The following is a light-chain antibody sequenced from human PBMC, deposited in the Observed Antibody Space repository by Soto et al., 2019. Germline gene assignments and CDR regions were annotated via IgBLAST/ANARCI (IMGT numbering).Light chain of an antibody. CDR2: GAS. Sequence: EIVLTQSPGTLSLSPGERASLSCRASQSVYGTYLAWYQQRPGQAPRLLIYGASSRATGIPDRFSGSGSGTDFTLTISRLEPEDSAVYYCQHYDNLPPLPFGGGTKVEI. J-gene: IGKJ4*01. V-gene: IGKV3-20*01. CDR1: QSVYGTY. CDR3: QHYDNLPPLP.